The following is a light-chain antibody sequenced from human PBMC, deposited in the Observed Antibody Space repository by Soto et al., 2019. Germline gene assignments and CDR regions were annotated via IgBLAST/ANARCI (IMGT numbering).Light chain of an antibody. CDR2: DVY. CDR3: SSYSTTDTLYV. V-gene: IGLV2-14*01. J-gene: IGLJ1*01. Sequence: QSALTQPASVSGSPGQSITISCTGGSSDVGGYDLVSWYQQYPGKAPKLMIYDVYNRPLGVSDRFSGSRAGNTASLTISGLQAEDEADYYCSSYSTTDTLYVFGTGTKVTVL. CDR1: SSDVGGYDL.